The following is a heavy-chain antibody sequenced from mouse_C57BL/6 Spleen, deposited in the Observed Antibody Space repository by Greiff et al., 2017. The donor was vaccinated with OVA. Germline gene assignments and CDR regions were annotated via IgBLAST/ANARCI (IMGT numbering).Heavy chain of an antibody. CDR1: GYTFTDYY. J-gene: IGHJ1*03. CDR3: AREEDVTRYFDV. V-gene: IGHV1-26*01. CDR2: INPNNGGT. Sequence: EVQLQQSGPELVKPGASVKISCKASGYTFTDYYMNWVKQSHGKSLEWIGDINPNNGGTSYNQKFKGKATLTVDKSSSTAYMELRSLTSEDSAVYYCAREEDVTRYFDVWGTGTTVTVSS.